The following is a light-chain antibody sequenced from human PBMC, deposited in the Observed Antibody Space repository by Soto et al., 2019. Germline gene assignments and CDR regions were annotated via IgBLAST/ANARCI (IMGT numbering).Light chain of an antibody. Sequence: QSVLTQPPSASTPPGQRVTIFCSGGISNIGSKYVYWYQHLPGAAPKLLIYRDDQRPSGVPDRFSGPKSGTSASLATSGLRSEDEADYYCAAWDDSLNAWVFGGGTKLTVL. CDR2: RDD. CDR3: AAWDDSLNAWV. V-gene: IGLV1-47*01. CDR1: ISNIGSKY. J-gene: IGLJ3*02.